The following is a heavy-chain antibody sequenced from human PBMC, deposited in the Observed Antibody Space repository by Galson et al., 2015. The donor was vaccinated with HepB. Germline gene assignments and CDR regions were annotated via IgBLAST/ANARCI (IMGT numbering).Heavy chain of an antibody. J-gene: IGHJ3*02. CDR1: GFNFSNYN. CDR2: ISSRSTAM. Sequence: SLRLSCAVSGFNFSNYNMNWVRQAPGKGLEWVSYISSRSTAMYYADSVKGRFTISRDNAENSLYLQMNRLRDEESAVYYCARGTVLTSYDAFDIWGQGTKVIVSS. V-gene: IGHV3-48*02. CDR3: ARGTVLTSYDAFDI. D-gene: IGHD4/OR15-4a*01.